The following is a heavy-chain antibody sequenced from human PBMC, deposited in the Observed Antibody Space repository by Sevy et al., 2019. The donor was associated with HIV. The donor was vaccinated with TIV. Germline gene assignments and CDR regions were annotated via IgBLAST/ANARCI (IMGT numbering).Heavy chain of an antibody. CDR3: ARVPYDYDFWSGYYRPTGYYYYGMDV. CDR2: IKQDGSEK. D-gene: IGHD3-3*01. Sequence: GGSLRLSCAASGFTFSIYWMSWVRQAPGKGLEWVANIKQDGSEKYYVDSVKGRFTISRDNAKNSLYLQMNSLRAEDTAVYYCARVPYDYDFWSGYYRPTGYYYYGMDVWGQGTTVTVSS. CDR1: GFTFSIYW. J-gene: IGHJ6*02. V-gene: IGHV3-7*01.